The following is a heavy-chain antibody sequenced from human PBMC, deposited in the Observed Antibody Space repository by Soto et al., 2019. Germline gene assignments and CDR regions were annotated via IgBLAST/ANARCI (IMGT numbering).Heavy chain of an antibody. CDR1: GGSFSGYY. Sequence: QVQLQQWGAGLLKPSETLSLTCAVYGGSFSGYYWSWIRQPPGKGLEWIGEINHSGSTNYNPSLKSRVTISVDTSNNQFSLKLSSVTAADTAVYYCARGPYSSSAWFDPWGQGTLVTVSS. CDR3: ARGPYSSSAWFDP. CDR2: INHSGST. V-gene: IGHV4-34*01. D-gene: IGHD6-6*01. J-gene: IGHJ5*02.